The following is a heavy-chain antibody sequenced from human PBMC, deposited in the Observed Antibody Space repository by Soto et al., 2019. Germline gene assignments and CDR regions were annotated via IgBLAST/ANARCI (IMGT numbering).Heavy chain of an antibody. CDR2: INPSGGRT. V-gene: IGHV1-46*01. CDR1: GNSFTTYY. J-gene: IGHJ4*02. Sequence: ASVKVSCKASGNSFTTYYMHWVRQAPGQGLEWMGIINPSGGRTTYAQKFQGRVTMTRDTSTSTFHMELSSLTSEDTAVYYCAGLYHYDSSGYYDYWGQGTLVAVSS. CDR3: AGLYHYDSSGYYDY. D-gene: IGHD3-22*01.